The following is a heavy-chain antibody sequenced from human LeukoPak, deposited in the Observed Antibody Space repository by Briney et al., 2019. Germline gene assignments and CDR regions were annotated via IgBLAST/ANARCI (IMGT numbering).Heavy chain of an antibody. J-gene: IGHJ4*02. CDR2: ISDSGGST. D-gene: IGHD3-22*01. CDR1: GFTFSSYA. Sequence: AGGSLRLSCAASGFTFSSYAMSWVRQAPGKGLEWVSTISDSGGSTYYADSVKGRFTISRDNSKNTLYLQMNSLRAEDTAVYYCAKVRSSDYYDSSGYYYFDYWGQGTLVTVSS. CDR3: AKVRSSDYYDSSGYYYFDY. V-gene: IGHV3-23*01.